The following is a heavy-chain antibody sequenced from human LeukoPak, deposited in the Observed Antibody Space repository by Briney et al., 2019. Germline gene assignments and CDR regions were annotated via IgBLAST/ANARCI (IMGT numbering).Heavy chain of an antibody. CDR1: GFTFADYA. CDR2: ISWNSGSI. Sequence: PGGSLRLSCAASGFTFADYAMHWVRQAPGKGLEWVSGISWNSGSIGYADSVKGRFTISRDNAKNSLYLQMSSLRAEDTALYYCAKDTIAAAGTSFDYWGQGTLVTVSS. J-gene: IGHJ4*02. V-gene: IGHV3-9*01. D-gene: IGHD6-13*01. CDR3: AKDTIAAAGTSFDY.